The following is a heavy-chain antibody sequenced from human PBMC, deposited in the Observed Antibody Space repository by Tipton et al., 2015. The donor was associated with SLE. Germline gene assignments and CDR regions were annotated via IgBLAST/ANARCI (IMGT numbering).Heavy chain of an antibody. Sequence: TLSLTCTVSGDSISSHFWSWIRQPPGKGLEWIGYIYYGGNTNYNPSLRRRVTMSIATSQNQFSLKLTSVTAADTAVYYCATGIIVKFSGSLPIYAYSTWGQGTMVTVSS. CDR3: ATGIIVKFSGSLPIYAYST. CDR1: GDSISSHF. J-gene: IGHJ3*01. D-gene: IGHD3-16*01. CDR2: IYYGGNT. V-gene: IGHV4-59*11.